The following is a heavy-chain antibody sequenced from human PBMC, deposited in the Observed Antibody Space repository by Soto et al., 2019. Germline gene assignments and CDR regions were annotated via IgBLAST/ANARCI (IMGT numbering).Heavy chain of an antibody. CDR1: GFTFSSYA. Sequence: GGSLRLSCAASGFTFSSYAMSWVRQAPGKGLEWVSAIRGGGGSTYYADSVKGRFTISRDNSKNTLYLQMNSLRAEDTAVYYCANDPPMYCGGDCYPLDDYWGQGTLVTVSS. CDR3: ANDPPMYCGGDCYPLDDY. V-gene: IGHV3-23*01. CDR2: IRGGGGST. J-gene: IGHJ4*02. D-gene: IGHD2-21*02.